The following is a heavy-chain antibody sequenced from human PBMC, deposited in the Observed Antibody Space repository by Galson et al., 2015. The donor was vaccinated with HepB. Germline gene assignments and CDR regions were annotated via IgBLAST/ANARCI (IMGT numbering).Heavy chain of an antibody. CDR2: INQDGSEK. CDR1: GFTFSNYW. V-gene: IGHV3-7*03. CDR3: ALYCSSTNRHDAFDI. D-gene: IGHD2-2*01. Sequence: SLRLSCAASGFTFSNYWMSWVRQAPGKGLEWVANINQDGSEKYYVDSVKGRFTISRDNARNSLYLQMNSLRAEDTAVYYCALYCSSTNRHDAFDIWGQGTMVTVSS. J-gene: IGHJ3*02.